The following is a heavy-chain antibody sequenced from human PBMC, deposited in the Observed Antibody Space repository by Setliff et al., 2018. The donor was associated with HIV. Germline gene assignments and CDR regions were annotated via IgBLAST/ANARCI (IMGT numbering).Heavy chain of an antibody. CDR3: ARLYDFWSGNSRNYYMDV. Sequence: PGESLKISCKGSGYSFTSYWIGWVRQMPGKGLECMGIIYPGDSDTRYSPSFQGQVTISADMSISTAYLQWSSLKASDTAVYYCARLYDFWSGNSRNYYMDVWGKGTTVTVTS. V-gene: IGHV5-51*01. J-gene: IGHJ6*03. CDR1: GYSFTSYW. D-gene: IGHD3-3*01. CDR2: IYPGDSDT.